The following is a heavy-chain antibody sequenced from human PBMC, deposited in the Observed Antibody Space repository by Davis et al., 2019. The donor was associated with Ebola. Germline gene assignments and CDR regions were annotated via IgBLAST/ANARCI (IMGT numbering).Heavy chain of an antibody. V-gene: IGHV3-30-3*02. Sequence: GGSLRLSCAVSGFTFNRYAMHWVRQAPGKGLEWVAVISYDGTNGYYADSVKGRFTISRDNSKNTLYLQMNSLRAEDTAVYYCAKVEKYGYWGQGTLVTVSS. D-gene: IGHD2-8*01. CDR2: ISYDGTNG. CDR3: AKVEKYGY. CDR1: GFTFNRYA. J-gene: IGHJ4*02.